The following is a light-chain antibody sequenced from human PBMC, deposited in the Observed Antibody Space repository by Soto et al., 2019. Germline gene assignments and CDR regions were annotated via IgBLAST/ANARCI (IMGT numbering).Light chain of an antibody. CDR3: SSYTSSSTLL. CDR2: EVS. CDR1: SSDVGSYNF. J-gene: IGLJ2*01. V-gene: IGLV2-14*01. Sequence: QSALTQPRSVSGSPGQSVTISCTGTSSDVGSYNFVSWHQQHPGKAPKLMIYEVSNRPSGVSNRFSGSKSGNTASLTISGLQAEDEADYYCSSYTSSSTLLFGGGTKLTVL.